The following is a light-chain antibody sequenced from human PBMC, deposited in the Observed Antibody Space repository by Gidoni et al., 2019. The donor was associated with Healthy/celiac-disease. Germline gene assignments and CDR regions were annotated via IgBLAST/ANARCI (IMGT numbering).Light chain of an antibody. Sequence: SYVLTQPPSVSVAPGQTARITCGGNNIGSKSVHWYQQKPGQAPVLVVYYDSDRPSGIPERFSGCNSGNTATLTISRVEAGDEADYYCQVWDSSSDHYVFGTGTKVTVL. CDR1: NIGSKS. CDR3: QVWDSSSDHYV. V-gene: IGLV3-21*02. J-gene: IGLJ1*01. CDR2: YDS.